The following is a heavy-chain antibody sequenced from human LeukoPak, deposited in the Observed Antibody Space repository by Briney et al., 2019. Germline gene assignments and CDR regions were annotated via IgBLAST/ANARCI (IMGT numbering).Heavy chain of an antibody. Sequence: ASVKVSCKASGYTFTTYGISWVRQAPGQGLEWMGYIIIYNGNTNYAQKLQGRVTMTRDTSISTAYMELSRLRSDDTAVYYCTRELRVRGWYVGGWNYWGQETLVTVSS. CDR3: TRELRVRGWYVGGWNY. V-gene: IGHV1-18*01. CDR2: IIIYNGNT. J-gene: IGHJ4*02. CDR1: GYTFTTYG. D-gene: IGHD6-19*01.